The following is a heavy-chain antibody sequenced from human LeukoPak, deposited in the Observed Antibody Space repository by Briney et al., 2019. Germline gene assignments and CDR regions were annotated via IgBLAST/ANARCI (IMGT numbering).Heavy chain of an antibody. Sequence: AGGSLRLSCVASGFPFSSYWMTWVRQAPGKGLEWVAHINPDGRDTYYVDSVKGRFTISRDNAQDSMYLQMNSLRVEDTAVYYCTSWGDTTAEYFQRWGQGTLVTVSS. CDR1: GFPFSSYW. CDR3: TSWGDTTAEYFQR. D-gene: IGHD2-21*02. CDR2: INPDGRDT. J-gene: IGHJ1*01. V-gene: IGHV3-7*01.